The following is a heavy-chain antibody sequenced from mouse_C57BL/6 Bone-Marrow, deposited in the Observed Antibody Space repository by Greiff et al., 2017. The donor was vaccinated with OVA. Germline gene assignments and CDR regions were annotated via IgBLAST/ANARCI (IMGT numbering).Heavy chain of an antibody. Sequence: EVMLVESGGGLVQSGRSLRLSCATSGFTFSDFYMEWVRQAPGKGLEWIAASRNKANDYTTEYSASVKGRFIVSRDTSQSILYLQMNALRAEDTAIYYCARDAPIYYSNYPFAYWGQGTLVTVSA. V-gene: IGHV7-1*01. CDR2: SRNKANDYTT. D-gene: IGHD2-5*01. CDR1: GFTFSDFY. CDR3: ARDAPIYYSNYPFAY. J-gene: IGHJ3*01.